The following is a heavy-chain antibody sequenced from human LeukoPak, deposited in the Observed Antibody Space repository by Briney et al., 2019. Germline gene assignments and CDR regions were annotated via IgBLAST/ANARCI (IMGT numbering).Heavy chain of an antibody. CDR1: GFTFSSYA. CDR3: AGGVGASSIDY. D-gene: IGHD1-26*01. J-gene: IGHJ4*02. CDR2: IYYSGST. Sequence: GSLRLSCAASGFTFSSYAMSWVRQPPGKGLEWIGSIYYSGSTYYNPSLKSRVTISVDTSKNQFSLKLSSVTAADTAVYYCAGGVGASSIDYWGQGTLVTVSS. V-gene: IGHV4-39*01.